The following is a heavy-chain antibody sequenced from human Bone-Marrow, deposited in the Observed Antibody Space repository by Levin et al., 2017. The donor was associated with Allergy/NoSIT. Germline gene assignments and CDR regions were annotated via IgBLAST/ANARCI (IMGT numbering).Heavy chain of an antibody. D-gene: IGHD3-22*01. J-gene: IGHJ4*02. CDR1: GFTFRAYA. V-gene: IGHV3-30-3*01. CDR2: ISYAGDNI. Sequence: PGGSLRLSCAASGFTFRAYAMSWVRQGPGKGLEWLAVISYAGDNIHYADSVKGRFTISRDNSKNTLYLQMNSLRLEDTAVYYCAKDDGFYCYDTSGQYPPQAFFDSWGQGTLVTVSS. CDR3: AKDDGFYCYDTSGQYPPQAFFDS.